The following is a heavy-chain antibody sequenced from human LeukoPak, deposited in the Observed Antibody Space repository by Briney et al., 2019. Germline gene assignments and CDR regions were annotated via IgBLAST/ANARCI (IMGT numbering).Heavy chain of an antibody. CDR3: ARAGEGGYYYYYMDV. D-gene: IGHD3-10*01. Sequence: ASVKVSRKASGYTFTCHYIHWVRPAPAQGLDWMGLINPNWGWTNNAHKFQGRVTITSDTSISTAYMELSRLRSDDTAVYYCARAGEGGYYYYYMDVWGKGTTVTVSS. CDR2: INPNWGWT. CDR1: GYTFTCHY. V-gene: IGHV1-2*06. J-gene: IGHJ6*03.